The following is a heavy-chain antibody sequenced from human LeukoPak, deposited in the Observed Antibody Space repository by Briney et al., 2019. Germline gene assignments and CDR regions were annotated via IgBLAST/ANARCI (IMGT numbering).Heavy chain of an antibody. CDR3: VTSALLWFGESPLDY. J-gene: IGHJ4*02. V-gene: IGHV1-24*01. CDR1: GYTLTELS. CDR2: FDPEDSET. Sequence: GASVKVSCKVSGYTLTELSMHWVRQAPGKGLEWMGGFDPEDSETIYAQKFQGRVTMTEDTSTDTAYMELSSLRSEDTAVYYCVTSALLWFGESPLDYWGQGTLVTVSS. D-gene: IGHD3-10*01.